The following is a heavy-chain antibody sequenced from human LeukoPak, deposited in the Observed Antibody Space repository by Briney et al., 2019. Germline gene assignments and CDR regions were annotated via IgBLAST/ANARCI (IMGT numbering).Heavy chain of an antibody. CDR2: IVVGSGNT. V-gene: IGHV1-58*01. CDR3: AAAIQWELLLDY. CDR1: GFTFTSSA. D-gene: IGHD1-26*01. Sequence: EASVKVSCKASGFTFTSSAVQWVRQARGQRLEWIGWIVVGSGNTNYAQKFQERVTITRDMSTSTAYMELSSLGSEDTAVYYCAAAIQWELLLDYWGQGTLVTVSS. J-gene: IGHJ4*02.